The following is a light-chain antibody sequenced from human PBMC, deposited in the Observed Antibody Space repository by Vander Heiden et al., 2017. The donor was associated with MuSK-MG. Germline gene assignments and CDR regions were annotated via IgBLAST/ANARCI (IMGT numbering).Light chain of an antibody. CDR3: RQRDTTPRT. CDR1: QSISSY. V-gene: IGKV1-39*01. CDR2: AAS. J-gene: IGKJ1*01. Sequence: DIQMTQSPSSLSASVGDRVTITCRASQSISSYLNWYQQKPGKAPKLLIYAASSLQSGVPSRFRGRGSVSDFTLTISSLQPEDITTSYFRQRDTTPRTFGQWTRVXLK.